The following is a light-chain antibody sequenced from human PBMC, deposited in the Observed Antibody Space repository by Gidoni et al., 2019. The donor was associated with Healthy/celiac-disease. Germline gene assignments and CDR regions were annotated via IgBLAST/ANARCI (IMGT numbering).Light chain of an antibody. CDR1: QGISSY. Sequence: DIQLTQYPSFLSASVGDRVTITCWASQGISSYLAWYQQKPGKAPKLLIYAASTLQSGVPSRFSGSGSGTEFTLTISSLQPEDFATYYCQQLNSYPITFXXXTRLEIK. V-gene: IGKV1-9*01. CDR2: AAS. CDR3: QQLNSYPIT. J-gene: IGKJ5*01.